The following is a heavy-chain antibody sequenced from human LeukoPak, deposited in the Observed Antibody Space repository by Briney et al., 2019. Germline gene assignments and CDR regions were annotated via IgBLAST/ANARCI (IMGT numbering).Heavy chain of an antibody. J-gene: IGHJ6*02. D-gene: IGHD3-3*01. CDR1: GFTLSSYG. V-gene: IGHV3-33*01. Sequence: PGGSLRLSCAASGFTLSSYGMHWVRQAPGKGLEWVAVIWYDGSNKYYADSVKGRFTISRDNSKNTLYLQMNSLRAEDTAVYYCARDTYYDFWSGPMDVWGQGTTVTVSS. CDR3: ARDTYYDFWSGPMDV. CDR2: IWYDGSNK.